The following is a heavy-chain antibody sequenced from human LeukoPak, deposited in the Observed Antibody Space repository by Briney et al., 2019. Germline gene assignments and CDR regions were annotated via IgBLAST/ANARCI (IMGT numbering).Heavy chain of an antibody. V-gene: IGHV3-23*01. CDR1: GFTFASYA. Sequence: GGSLRLTCEASGFTFASYAMTWVRQAPGKGLEWISSNSDTDGSTYYAYSVRGRFTISRDNTKNTLFLQMSSLRAEDTALYYCVACCSASCYGDRFDPWGQGTLVTVSS. D-gene: IGHD2-2*01. CDR3: VACCSASCYGDRFDP. J-gene: IGHJ5*02. CDR2: NSDTDGST.